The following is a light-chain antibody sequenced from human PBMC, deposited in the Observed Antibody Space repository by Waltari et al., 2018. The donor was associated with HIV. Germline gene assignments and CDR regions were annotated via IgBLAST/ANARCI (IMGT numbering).Light chain of an antibody. CDR1: SSNIGRHY. Sequence: SVLTQPPSASGTPGQRVTISCSGSSSNIGRHYVFWYQQLPGTAPKLLMHRNHQRPSGVPDRFSDSTSGTSASLAISGLRSEDEADYYGATWDDSLSGVLFGGGTKLTVL. J-gene: IGLJ2*01. V-gene: IGLV1-47*01. CDR3: ATWDDSLSGVL. CDR2: RNH.